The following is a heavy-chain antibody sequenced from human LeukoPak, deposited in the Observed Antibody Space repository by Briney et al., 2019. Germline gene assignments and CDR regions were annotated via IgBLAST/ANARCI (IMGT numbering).Heavy chain of an antibody. J-gene: IGHJ4*02. Sequence: SVKGSCKASGGTFSSYAISWVRQAPGQGLEWMGRIIPILGIANYAQKFQGRVTITADKSTSTAYMELSSLRSEDTAVYYCARGLALDYWGQGTLVTVSS. V-gene: IGHV1-69*04. CDR2: IIPILGIA. CDR1: GGTFSSYA. CDR3: ARGLALDY. D-gene: IGHD4-11*01.